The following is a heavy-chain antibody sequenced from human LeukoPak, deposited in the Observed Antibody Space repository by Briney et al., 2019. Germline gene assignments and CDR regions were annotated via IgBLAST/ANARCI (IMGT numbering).Heavy chain of an antibody. CDR3: AKGPDYYGSGSRNWYFDF. Sequence: PGGSLRLSCAASGFTFDDYGMSWVRQAPGKGLEWVSGINWNGGSTGYADSVKGRFTISRDNSKNTLYLQMNSLRVEDTAVYYCAKGPDYYGSGSRNWYFDFWGRGTLVTVSS. CDR1: GFTFDDYG. V-gene: IGHV3-20*04. CDR2: INWNGGST. D-gene: IGHD3-10*01. J-gene: IGHJ2*01.